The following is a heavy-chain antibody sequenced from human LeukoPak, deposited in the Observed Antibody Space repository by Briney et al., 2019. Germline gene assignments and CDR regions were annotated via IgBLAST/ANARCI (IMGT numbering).Heavy chain of an antibody. D-gene: IGHD6-19*01. Sequence: PGGSLRLSCAASGFTFSSYSMNWVRQAPGKGLEWVSYISSSSSTIYYADSVKGRFTISRDNSKNTLYLQMNSLRAEDTAVYYCAKDHPPAVAGHRDIDYWGQGTLVTVSS. CDR3: AKDHPPAVAGHRDIDY. CDR1: GFTFSSYS. CDR2: ISSSSSTI. J-gene: IGHJ4*02. V-gene: IGHV3-48*01.